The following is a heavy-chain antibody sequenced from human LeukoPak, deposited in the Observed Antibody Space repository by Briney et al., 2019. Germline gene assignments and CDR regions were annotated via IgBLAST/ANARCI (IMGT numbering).Heavy chain of an antibody. Sequence: RGSLRLSCAASGFTFSDHYMDWVRQAPGKGLEWVGRTRNKANSYTTEYAASVKGRFTISRDDSKNSLYLQMNSLKAEDTAVYYCASLAYLDYWGQGTLVTVSS. V-gene: IGHV3-72*01. CDR3: ASLAYLDY. J-gene: IGHJ4*02. CDR1: GFTFSDHY. D-gene: IGHD3-3*02. CDR2: TRNKANSYTT.